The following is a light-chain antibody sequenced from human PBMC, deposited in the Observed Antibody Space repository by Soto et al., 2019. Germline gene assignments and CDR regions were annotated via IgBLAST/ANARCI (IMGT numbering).Light chain of an antibody. CDR3: CSSSASGSTFDVL. J-gene: IGLJ3*02. CDR1: SNNIGNYNL. V-gene: IGLV2-23*03. CDR2: ESS. Sequence: QSVLTQPASVSGSPGQAITISCTGTSNNIGNYNLVSWYQLHPGKAPRIMIYESSQRPSGVSDRFSGSKSGNTASLTISGLQADAEADSYCCSSSASGSTFDVLFGGGTKVTVL.